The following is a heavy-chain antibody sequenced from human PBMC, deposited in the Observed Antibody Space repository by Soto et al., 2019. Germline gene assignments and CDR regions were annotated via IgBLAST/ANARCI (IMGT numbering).Heavy chain of an antibody. CDR2: IRDDGSRV. CDR1: GFSFSSSP. J-gene: IGHJ4*02. D-gene: IGHD3-3*01. CDR3: VRVRYTLLVFWSAFSSD. Sequence: EVQLVQSGGGLVQPGGSLRLSCAASGFSFSSSPMSWVRQVPGKGLEWISAIRDDGSRVYYVQSVKGSFTISRDNSKNTSSMRMKIMRVEDTAIYYCVRVRYTLLVFWSAFSSDWGQGAQVIVSS. V-gene: IGHV3-23*02.